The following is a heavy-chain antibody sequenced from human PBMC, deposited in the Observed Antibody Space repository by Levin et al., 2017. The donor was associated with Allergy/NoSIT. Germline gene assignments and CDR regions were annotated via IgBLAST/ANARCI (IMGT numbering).Heavy chain of an antibody. Sequence: RGESLKISCKGSGYSFTSYWIGWVRQMPGKGLEWMGIIYPGDSDTRYSPSFQGQVTISADKSISTAYLQWSSLKASDTAMYYCARVSLPGRLGATEVYYYDYGMDGWGQGTTVTVSS. D-gene: IGHD1-26*01. V-gene: IGHV5-51*01. J-gene: IGHJ6*02. CDR2: IYPGDSDT. CDR3: ARVSLPGRLGATEVYYYDYGMDG. CDR1: GYSFTSYW.